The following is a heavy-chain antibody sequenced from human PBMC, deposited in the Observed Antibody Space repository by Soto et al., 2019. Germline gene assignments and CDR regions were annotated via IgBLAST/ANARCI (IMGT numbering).Heavy chain of an antibody. CDR2: IKQDGSEK. CDR3: PKDPRQGTGTRRGMDV. J-gene: IGHJ6*02. Sequence: GGSLRLSCAASGFTFSSYWMSWVRQAPGKGLEWVANIKQDGSEKYYVDSVKGRFTISRDNAKNSLYLQMNSLRAEDTAVYYCPKDPRQGTGTRRGMDVCGQGTTVTVSS. CDR1: GFTFSSYW. D-gene: IGHD1-7*01. V-gene: IGHV3-7*05.